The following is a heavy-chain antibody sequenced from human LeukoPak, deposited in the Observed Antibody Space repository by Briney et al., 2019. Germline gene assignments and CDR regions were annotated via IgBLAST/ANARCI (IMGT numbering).Heavy chain of an antibody. CDR3: ARALEVGISIAARREPYYFDY. Sequence: SETLSLTCAVYGGSFSGYYWSWIRQPPGKGLEWIGEINHSGSTNYNPSLKSRATISVDTSKNQFSLKPSSVTAADTAVYYCARALEVGISIAARREPYYFDYWGQGTLVTVSS. D-gene: IGHD6-6*01. CDR2: INHSGST. CDR1: GGSFSGYY. J-gene: IGHJ4*02. V-gene: IGHV4-34*01.